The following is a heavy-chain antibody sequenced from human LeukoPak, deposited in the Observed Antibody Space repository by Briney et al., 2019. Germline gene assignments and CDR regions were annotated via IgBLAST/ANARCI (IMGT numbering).Heavy chain of an antibody. CDR3: ARHAFYYYYMDV. Sequence: SETLSLTCTVSGGSISSYYWSWIRQPPGKGLEWIGYIYYSGSTNYNPSLKSRVTISVDTSKNQFSLKLSSVTAADTAVYYCARHAFYYYYMDVWGKGTTVTVSS. J-gene: IGHJ6*03. CDR1: GGSISSYY. CDR2: IYYSGST. V-gene: IGHV4-59*08.